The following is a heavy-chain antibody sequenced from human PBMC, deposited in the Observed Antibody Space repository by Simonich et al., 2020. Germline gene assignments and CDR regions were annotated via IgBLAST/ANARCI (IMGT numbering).Heavy chain of an antibody. V-gene: IGHV4-59*08. CDR2: INYSGST. CDR3: ARLPDY. J-gene: IGHJ4*02. CDR1: GGSISSYN. Sequence: QVQLQESGPGLVKPSETLSLTCTFSGGSISSYNWTWIRQPPGKGLEWIGYINYSGSTNYNPTLKSRVTISVDTSKNQFSLKLSSVTAADTAVYYCARLPDYWGQGTLVTVSS.